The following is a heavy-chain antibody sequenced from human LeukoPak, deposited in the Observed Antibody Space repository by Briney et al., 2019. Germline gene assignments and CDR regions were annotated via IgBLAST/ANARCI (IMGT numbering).Heavy chain of an antibody. J-gene: IGHJ3*02. CDR2: ISSSGSTI. Sequence: GGSLRLSCAASGFTFSDYYMSWIRQAPGKGLEWVSYISSSGSTIYYADSVKGRFTISRDNAKNSLYLQMNSLRAEDTAVYYCERHYNSSGYYYLGAFDIWGQGTMVTVSS. CDR3: ERHYNSSGYYYLGAFDI. CDR1: GFTFSDYY. V-gene: IGHV3-11*04. D-gene: IGHD3-22*01.